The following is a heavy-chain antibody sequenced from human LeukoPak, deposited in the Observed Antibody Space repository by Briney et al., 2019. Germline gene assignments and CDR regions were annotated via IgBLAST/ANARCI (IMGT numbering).Heavy chain of an antibody. CDR2: IYGDGST. CDR3: ARSGQLLSHAFDI. V-gene: IGHV3-66*01. CDR1: GFTVSGNY. Sequence: GGSLRLSCAASGFTVSGNYMNWVRQAPGKGLEWVSVIYGDGSTYYADSVKGRFTISRDTSKNTLYLQMNSLRAEDTAVYYCARSGQLLSHAFDIWGQGTMVTVSS. J-gene: IGHJ3*02. D-gene: IGHD2-2*01.